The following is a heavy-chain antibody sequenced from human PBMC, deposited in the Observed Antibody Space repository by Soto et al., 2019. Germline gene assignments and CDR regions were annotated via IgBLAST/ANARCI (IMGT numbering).Heavy chain of an antibody. V-gene: IGHV1-24*01. CDR1: GYTLTELS. CDR3: ARDPTYYDILTGEALGTYFDY. Sequence: ASVKVSCKVSGYTLTELSMHWVRQAPGKGLEWMGGFDPEDGETIYAQKFQGRVTMTEDTSTDTAYMELSSLRSEDTAVYYCARDPTYYDILTGEALGTYFDYWGQGTLVTV. J-gene: IGHJ4*02. CDR2: FDPEDGET. D-gene: IGHD3-9*01.